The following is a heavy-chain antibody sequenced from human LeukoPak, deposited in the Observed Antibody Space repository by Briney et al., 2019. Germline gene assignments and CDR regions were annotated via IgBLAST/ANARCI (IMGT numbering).Heavy chain of an antibody. V-gene: IGHV3-48*04. Sequence: GGSLRLSCVASGFSFSSHWMSWVRQTPGKGLEWVSYIRSSISAIFYADSVKGRFTIYIDNAKNSLYLQMNSLTVEDTAVYYCVRELPVPTTPHYMDVWGKGTTVTVSS. CDR3: VRELPVPTTPHYMDV. CDR2: IRSSISAI. CDR1: GFSFSSHW. J-gene: IGHJ6*03. D-gene: IGHD1/OR15-1a*01.